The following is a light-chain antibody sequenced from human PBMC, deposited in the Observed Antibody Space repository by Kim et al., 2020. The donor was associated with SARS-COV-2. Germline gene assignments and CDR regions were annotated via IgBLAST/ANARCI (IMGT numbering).Light chain of an antibody. CDR3: SSYAGSNIFV. CDR1: SSDVGGYNY. V-gene: IGLV2-8*01. J-gene: IGLJ1*01. CDR2: EVN. Sequence: GQSVTISCTGTSSDVGGYNYVSWYQQRPGKVPKLIIYEVNQRPSGVPDRFSGSRSGNTASLTVFGLQAEDEADYYCSSYAGSNIFVFGTGTKVTVL.